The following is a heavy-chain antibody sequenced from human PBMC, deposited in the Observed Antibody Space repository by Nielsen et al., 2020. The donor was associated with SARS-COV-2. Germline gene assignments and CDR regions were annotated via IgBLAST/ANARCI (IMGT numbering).Heavy chain of an antibody. Sequence: WIRQPPGKGLEWVSSISSSSSYIYYADSVKGRFTISRDNAKNSLYLQMNSLRAEDTAVYYCARDQQYYDILTGYYKSDYFDYWGQGTLVTVSS. V-gene: IGHV3-21*01. J-gene: IGHJ4*02. CDR2: ISSSSSYI. D-gene: IGHD3-9*01. CDR3: ARDQQYYDILTGYYKSDYFDY.